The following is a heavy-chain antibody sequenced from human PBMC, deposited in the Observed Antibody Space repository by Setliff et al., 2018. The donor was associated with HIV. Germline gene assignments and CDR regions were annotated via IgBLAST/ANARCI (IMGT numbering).Heavy chain of an antibody. Sequence: SSETLSLTCAVYGGSFSGYYWSWIRQPPGKGLEWIGEINHSGSTNYNPSLKSRVTISLDTSKNQFSLRLISVTAADTAVYYCAKVAVTGYCDSTSCQNWFDPWGQGTLVTVSS. V-gene: IGHV4-34*01. CDR3: AKVAVTGYCDSTSCQNWFDP. D-gene: IGHD2-2*01. J-gene: IGHJ5*02. CDR2: INHSGST. CDR1: GGSFSGYY.